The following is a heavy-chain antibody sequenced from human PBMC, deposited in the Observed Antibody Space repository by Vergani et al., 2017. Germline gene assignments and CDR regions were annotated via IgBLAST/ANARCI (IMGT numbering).Heavy chain of an antibody. CDR1: GGSISSGSYY. D-gene: IGHD3-3*01. J-gene: IGHJ5*02. V-gene: IGHV4-61*02. CDR3: ARDKIDFWRTVRYNWFDP. CDR2: MYTSGST. Sequence: EKRKEEGRGREKKEKKLTLICTGAGGSISSGSYYWSWIRQPAGKRLEWIVRMYTSGSTNYNPSLKSRVIMSVDTSKNQFSLKLTSVTAADTAVYYCARDKIDFWRTVRYNWFDPWGQGTLVTVSA.